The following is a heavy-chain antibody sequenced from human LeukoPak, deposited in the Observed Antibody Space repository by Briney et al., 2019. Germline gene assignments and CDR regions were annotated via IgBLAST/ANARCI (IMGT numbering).Heavy chain of an antibody. Sequence: GRSLRLSCAASGFTFSSYAMHWVRQAPGKGLEWVAVISYDGSNKYYADSVKGRFTISRDNSKNTLYLQMNSLRAEDTAVNYCARDRHTANWFDPWGQGTLVTVSS. V-gene: IGHV3-30*04. J-gene: IGHJ5*02. CDR3: ARDRHTANWFDP. CDR2: ISYDGSNK. D-gene: IGHD5-18*01. CDR1: GFTFSSYA.